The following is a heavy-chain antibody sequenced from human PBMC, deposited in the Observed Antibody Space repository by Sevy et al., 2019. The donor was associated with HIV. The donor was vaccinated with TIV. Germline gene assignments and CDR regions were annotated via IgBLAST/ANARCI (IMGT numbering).Heavy chain of an antibody. V-gene: IGHV3-23*01. J-gene: IGHJ4*02. CDR1: GFIFSSYV. Sequence: GGSLRLSCAASGFIFSSYVMTWVRQAPGKGLEWVSSISGSGDSTYYADSVKGQFTISRDNSKNTLHMQMNSLRAEDTAVYFCAKVSYSSGYYYDYWGQGTLVTVSS. D-gene: IGHD3-22*01. CDR3: AKVSYSSGYYYDY. CDR2: ISGSGDST.